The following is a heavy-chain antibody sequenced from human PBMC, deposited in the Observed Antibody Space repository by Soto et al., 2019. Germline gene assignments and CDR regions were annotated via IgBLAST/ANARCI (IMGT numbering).Heavy chain of an antibody. J-gene: IGHJ3*02. CDR3: GTGTTHSVFDI. CDR2: IGIGGDI. Sequence: EVQLLESGGGLVQPGGSLRLSCASSGFAFSSYAFSWVRQAPGKGLDWVSSIGIGGDIYYADSVKGRSAISRNNSTNTRFLQMIGLRAEDTAVYYCGTGTTHSVFDIWGHGTMVTVSS. D-gene: IGHD1-1*01. V-gene: IGHV3-23*01. CDR1: GFAFSSYA.